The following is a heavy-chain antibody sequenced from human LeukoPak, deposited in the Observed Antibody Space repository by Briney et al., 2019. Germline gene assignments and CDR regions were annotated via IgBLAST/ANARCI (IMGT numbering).Heavy chain of an antibody. CDR1: GFTFSNAW. CDR2: IKSKTDGGTT. D-gene: IGHD1-26*01. V-gene: IGHV3-15*01. Sequence: GGSLRLSSAASGFTFSNAWMSWVRQAPGKGLEWGGRIKSKTDGGTTDYAAPVKGRFTISRDDSKNTLYLQMNSLKTEDTAVYYCTTDSSGSNYWGQGTLVTVSS. J-gene: IGHJ4*02. CDR3: TTDSSGSNY.